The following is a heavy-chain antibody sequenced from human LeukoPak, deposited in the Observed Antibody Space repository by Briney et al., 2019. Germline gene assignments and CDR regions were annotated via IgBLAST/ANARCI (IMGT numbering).Heavy chain of an antibody. V-gene: IGHV4-4*07. CDR2: IYNSGST. J-gene: IGHJ4*02. D-gene: IGHD5-18*01. CDR3: AREGNPGGNNYGHCPDY. CDR1: DGSISSYY. Sequence: SETLSLTCTVSDGSISSYYWSWIRQPAGKGLEWIGRIYNSGSTSYNPSLESRVTISMDTSKNQFSLELSSVTAADTAVYYCAREGNPGGNNYGHCPDYWGQGTLVTVSS.